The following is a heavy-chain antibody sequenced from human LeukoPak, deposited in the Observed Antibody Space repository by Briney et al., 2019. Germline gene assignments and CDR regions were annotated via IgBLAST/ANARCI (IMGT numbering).Heavy chain of an antibody. Sequence: GGSLRLSCAASGFTFTSYAMTWVRQAPGKGLEWVSSISGSGGSTYYADSVKGRFTISRDNSKNTLYLQTNTLRAEDTAVYYCARASGYSGYDPFDYWGQGTLVTVSS. CDR3: ARASGYSGYDPFDY. CDR1: GFTFTSYA. CDR2: ISGSGGST. D-gene: IGHD5-12*01. J-gene: IGHJ4*02. V-gene: IGHV3-23*01.